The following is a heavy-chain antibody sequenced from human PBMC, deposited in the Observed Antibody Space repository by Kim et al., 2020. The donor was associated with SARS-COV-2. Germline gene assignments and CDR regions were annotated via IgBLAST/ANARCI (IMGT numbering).Heavy chain of an antibody. D-gene: IGHD3-10*01. CDR3: ARDNVPELWFGELHGGMDV. CDR2: INPNSGGT. Sequence: ASVKVSCKASGYTFTGYYMHWVRQAPGQGLEWMGRINPNSGGTNYAQKFQGRVTMTRDTSISTAYMELSRLRSDDTAVYYCARDNVPELWFGELHGGMDVWGQGTTVTVSS. V-gene: IGHV1-2*06. CDR1: GYTFTGYY. J-gene: IGHJ6*02.